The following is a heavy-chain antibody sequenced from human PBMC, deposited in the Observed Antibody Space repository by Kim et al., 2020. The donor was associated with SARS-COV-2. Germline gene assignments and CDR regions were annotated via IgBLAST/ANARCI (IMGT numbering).Heavy chain of an antibody. V-gene: IGHV3-7*01. Sequence: GSLRLSCAASGFTFSSYWMSWVRQAPGKGLEWVANIKQDGSEKYYVDSVKGRFTISRDNAKNSLYLQMNSLRAEDTAVYYCARDLPDCSSTSCYLSDAFDIWGQGTMVTVSS. D-gene: IGHD2-2*01. CDR3: ARDLPDCSSTSCYLSDAFDI. CDR1: GFTFSSYW. CDR2: IKQDGSEK. J-gene: IGHJ3*02.